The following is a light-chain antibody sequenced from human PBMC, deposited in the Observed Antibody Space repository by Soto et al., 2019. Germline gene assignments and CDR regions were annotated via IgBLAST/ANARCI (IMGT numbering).Light chain of an antibody. V-gene: IGKV1-9*01. CDR1: QGIGSF. J-gene: IGKJ4*01. CDR2: AAS. Sequence: QLTQSPSSLSASVGDRVTITCRASQGIGSFLAWYQQKPGNAPKLLIYAASTLHSGVPSRFSGSGSGTDFTLTISSLQPEDFATFYCQQFNSFPLTFGGGTKVEIK. CDR3: QQFNSFPLT.